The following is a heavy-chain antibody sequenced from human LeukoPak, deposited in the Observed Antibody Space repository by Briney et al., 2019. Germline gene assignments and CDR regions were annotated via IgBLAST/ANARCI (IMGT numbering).Heavy chain of an antibody. CDR1: GGSINSRSDY. J-gene: IGHJ4*02. CDR2: IYYSGST. V-gene: IGHV4-39*01. CDR3: ARRPGEYGGNDFDY. Sequence: SETLSLTCTVSGGSINSRSDYWGWIRQPPGKGLEWIGSIYYSGSTHYNPSLKSRVTMSIDTSKDQFSLRLSSVTAADTAVYYCARRPGEYGGNDFDYWGQGTLVTVSS. D-gene: IGHD4/OR15-4a*01.